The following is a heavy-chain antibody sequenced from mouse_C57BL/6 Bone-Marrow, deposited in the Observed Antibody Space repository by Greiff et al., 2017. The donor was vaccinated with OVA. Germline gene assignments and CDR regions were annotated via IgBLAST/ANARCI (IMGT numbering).Heavy chain of an antibody. CDR3: AGQLRLLFDY. D-gene: IGHD3-2*02. CDR2: IWRGGST. CDR1: GFSLTSYG. J-gene: IGHJ2*01. Sequence: VQRVESGPGLAQPSQCVSITCTASGFSLTSYGVHWVRQSPGKGLEWLGVIWRGGSTDYYADFISRQSISKDNSKSKVFYKENRLQADETAIDYCAGQLRLLFDYWGQGTPLTVSA. V-gene: IGHV2-2*01.